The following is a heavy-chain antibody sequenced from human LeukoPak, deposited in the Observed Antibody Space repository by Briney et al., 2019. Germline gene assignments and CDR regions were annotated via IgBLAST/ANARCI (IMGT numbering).Heavy chain of an antibody. CDR1: GYTFTGYY. CDR2: INPNSGGT. CDR3: ARGYDSSGYLFDY. D-gene: IGHD3-22*01. J-gene: IGHJ4*02. V-gene: IGHV1-2*02. Sequence: ASVKVSCKASGYTFTGYYMHWVRQAPGQGLEWMGWINPNSGGTNYAQKFQGRVTMTRDTSISRAYMELSRLRSDDTAVYYCARGYDSSGYLFDYWGQGTLVTVSS.